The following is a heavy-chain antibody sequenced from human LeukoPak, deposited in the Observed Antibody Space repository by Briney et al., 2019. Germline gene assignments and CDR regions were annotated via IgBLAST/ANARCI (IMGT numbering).Heavy chain of an antibody. CDR1: GFRFRNHW. CDR3: AKGVDV. Sequence: GGSLTLSCEASGFRFRNHWMNWVRQAPGKGLEWVANIKEDGSEKYYVDSVKGRFTISRDNARNSLFLQMNSLRAEDTAVYYCAKGVDVWGKGTTVTVSS. CDR2: IKEDGSEK. J-gene: IGHJ6*04. V-gene: IGHV3-7*01.